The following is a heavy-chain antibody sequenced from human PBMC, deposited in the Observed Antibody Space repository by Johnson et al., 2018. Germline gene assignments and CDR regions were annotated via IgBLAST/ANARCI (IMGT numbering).Heavy chain of an antibody. V-gene: IGHV3-48*04. J-gene: IGHJ6*03. CDR1: GFTFSSYS. CDR2: ISSSSSTI. CDR3: ARGGSSGWTYSYYYYMDV. D-gene: IGHD6-19*01. Sequence: EVQLVETGGGLVQPGGSLRLSCAASGFTFSSYSMNWVRQAPGKGLAWVSYISSSSSTIYYADSVKGRFTISRDNAKNTLFLQMNSLTAEDTAVYYCARGGSSGWTYSYYYYMDVWGKGTTVTVSS.